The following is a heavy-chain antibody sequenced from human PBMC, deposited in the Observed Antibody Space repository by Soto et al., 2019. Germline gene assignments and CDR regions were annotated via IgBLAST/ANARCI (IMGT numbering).Heavy chain of an antibody. CDR2: IYYSGST. V-gene: IGHV4-30-4*01. Sequence: SETLSLTCTVSGGSISSGDYYWSWIRQPPGKGLEWIGYIYYSGSTYYNPSLKSRVTISVDTSKNQFSLKLSSVTAADTAVYYCARTIMTKLTAIDYWGQGTLVTVSS. J-gene: IGHJ4*02. CDR1: GGSISSGDYY. CDR3: ARTIMTKLTAIDY. D-gene: IGHD4-17*01.